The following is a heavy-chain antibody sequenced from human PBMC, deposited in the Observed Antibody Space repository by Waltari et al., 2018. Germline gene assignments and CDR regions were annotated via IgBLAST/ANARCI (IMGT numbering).Heavy chain of an antibody. D-gene: IGHD6-13*01. J-gene: IGHJ4*02. Sequence: SGGTNYAQKFQGRVTMTRDTSISTAYMELSRLRSDDTAVYYCARSGSSWYYFDYWGQGTLVTVSS. V-gene: IGHV1-2*02. CDR2: SGGT. CDR3: ARSGSSWYYFDY.